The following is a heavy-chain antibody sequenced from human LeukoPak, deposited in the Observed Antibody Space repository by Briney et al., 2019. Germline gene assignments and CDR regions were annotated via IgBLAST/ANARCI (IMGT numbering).Heavy chain of an antibody. CDR1: GVIFSDYY. V-gene: IGHV3-11*06. D-gene: IGHD6-13*01. Sequence: GGPLRLSCAASGVIFSDYYMTWIRPAPGKGMDWISYISSDSSYTRYADSVKGRFTVSRDNAKNSLYLQMNSLRAEDTAVYYCARLHSTAAAGTYDYWGQGTLVTVSS. CDR2: ISSDSSYT. J-gene: IGHJ4*02. CDR3: ARLHSTAAAGTYDY.